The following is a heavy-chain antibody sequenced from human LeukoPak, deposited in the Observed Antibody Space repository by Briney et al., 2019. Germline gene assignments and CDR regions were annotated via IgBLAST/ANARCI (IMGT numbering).Heavy chain of an antibody. CDR2: IYSDGRI. D-gene: IGHD5-18*01. CDR1: GFTVSSNY. Sequence: GGSLRLSCGASGFTVSSNYMSWVRQAPGKGLEWGAVIYSDGRIHYADSVKGRFTIPRDDSKNPLYLQMNSLRAEDTAVYYCARESGYSYGLAGFFDYWGQGTLVTVSS. J-gene: IGHJ4*02. V-gene: IGHV3-53*01. CDR3: ARESGYSYGLAGFFDY.